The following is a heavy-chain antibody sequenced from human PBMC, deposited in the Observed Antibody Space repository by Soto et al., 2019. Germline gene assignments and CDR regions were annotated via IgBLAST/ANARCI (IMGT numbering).Heavy chain of an antibody. CDR3: AKADPGYSSSWYYFDY. J-gene: IGHJ4*02. CDR2: ISYDGSNK. D-gene: IGHD6-13*01. Sequence: GGSLRLSCAASGFTFSSYGMHWVRQAPGKGLEWVAVISYDGSNKYYADSVKGRFTISRDNSKNTLYLQMNSLRAEDTAVYYCAKADPGYSSSWYYFDYWGQGTLVTVSS. CDR1: GFTFSSYG. V-gene: IGHV3-30*18.